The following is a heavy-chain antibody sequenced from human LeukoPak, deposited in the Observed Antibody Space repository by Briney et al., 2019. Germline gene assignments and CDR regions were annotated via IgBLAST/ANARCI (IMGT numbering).Heavy chain of an antibody. J-gene: IGHJ4*02. Sequence: GGSLRLSCEASGFTFSSYAMSWVRQAPGKGLEWVGYIRSKAHGATTEYAASVKGRFTISRDDSKSIAYVQMNSLKIEDTAVYYCTRGGMAPDYWGQGTLVTVSS. CDR2: IRSKAHGATT. CDR1: GFTFSSYA. CDR3: TRGGMAPDY. D-gene: IGHD5-24*01. V-gene: IGHV3-49*04.